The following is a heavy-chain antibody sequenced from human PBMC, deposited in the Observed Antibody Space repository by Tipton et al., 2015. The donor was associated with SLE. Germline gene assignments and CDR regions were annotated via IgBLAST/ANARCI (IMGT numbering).Heavy chain of an antibody. CDR2: IYYSGST. D-gene: IGHD6-6*01. CDR3: ARQVLGQLGFDY. CDR1: GGSISSSTYY. V-gene: IGHV4-39*01. Sequence: TLSLTCTVSGGSISSSTYYWGWIRQPPGKGLEWIGNIYYSGSTYYKPSLKSRVTISVDTSKNQFSLKLSSVTAADTAVYYFARQVLGQLGFDYWGQGTLVTVSS. J-gene: IGHJ4*02.